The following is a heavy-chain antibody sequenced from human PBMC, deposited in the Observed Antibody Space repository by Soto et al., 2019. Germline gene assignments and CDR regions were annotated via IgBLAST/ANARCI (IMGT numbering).Heavy chain of an antibody. J-gene: IGHJ4*02. D-gene: IGHD4-17*01. CDR2: VYYIGTT. CDR1: VGSVSDKNYY. Sequence: SEALSVTCSVSVGSVSDKNYYWSWFLQPPGKRLEWIGYVYYIGTTNYNPSLKSRDTISVDLSKNRFSLRLSSVTTADTALYYCARTTAVPNTLRSRYFFDYWGQGTLVTVSS. CDR3: ARTTAVPNTLRSRYFFDY. V-gene: IGHV4-61*01.